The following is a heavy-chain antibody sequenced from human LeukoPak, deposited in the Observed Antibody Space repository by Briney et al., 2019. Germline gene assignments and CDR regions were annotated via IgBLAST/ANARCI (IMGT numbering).Heavy chain of an antibody. J-gene: IGHJ4*02. CDR3: ARGQAHYDYVWESYRSYGMDV. CDR2: INHSGST. Sequence: SETLSLTCAVYGGSFSGYYWSWLRQPPGKGLEWIGEINHSGSTNYNPSLKSRVTISVDTSKNQFSLKLSSVTAADTAVYYCARGQAHYDYVWESYRSYGMDVWGQGTLVTVSS. CDR1: GGSFSGYY. D-gene: IGHD3-16*02. V-gene: IGHV4-34*01.